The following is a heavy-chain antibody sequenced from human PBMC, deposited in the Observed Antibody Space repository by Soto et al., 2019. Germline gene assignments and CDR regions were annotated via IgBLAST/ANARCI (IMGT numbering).Heavy chain of an antibody. CDR3: ASDPNVLLWLGEAPRRDWFDP. V-gene: IGHV1-18*01. D-gene: IGHD3-10*01. J-gene: IGHJ5*02. CDR2: ISAYNGNT. Sequence: QVQLVQSGAEVKKPGDSVKVSCKASGYTFTSYVISWVRQAPGQGLEWMGWISAYNGNTNYAQKLHGRGTMPTDTSTRTAYMELRSLRSDDTAVYYCASDPNVLLWLGEAPRRDWFDPWGKGTLVTVSS. CDR1: GYTFTSYV.